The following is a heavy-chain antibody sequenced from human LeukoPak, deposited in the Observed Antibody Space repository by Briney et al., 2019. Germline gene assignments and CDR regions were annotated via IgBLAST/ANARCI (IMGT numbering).Heavy chain of an antibody. J-gene: IGHJ4*02. CDR3: ARPEREISGHDEMIEY. Sequence: GESLKISCKGSGYSFTIYWIAWVRQMPGKGLEWMGIIYPADSDTRYSPSFQGQVTISADKSISTAYLQWSSLNPSDTAMYYCARPEREISGHDEMIEYWGQGTLVTVSS. D-gene: IGHD5-12*01. CDR1: GYSFTIYW. CDR2: IYPADSDT. V-gene: IGHV5-51*01.